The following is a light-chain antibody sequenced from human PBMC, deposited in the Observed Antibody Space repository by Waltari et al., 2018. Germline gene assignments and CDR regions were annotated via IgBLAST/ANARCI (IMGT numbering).Light chain of an antibody. CDR3: QMYVRLPVT. J-gene: IGKJ1*01. Sequence: EIVLTQSPGTLALSPGERATLSCRASQGVGRALAWYQQKPGQASRLLIYDAFSRATGISDKFSGSGSGTDFTLTISRVEAEDFAVYFCQMYVRLPVTFGQGTKVEVK. V-gene: IGKV3-20*01. CDR1: QGVGRA. CDR2: DAF.